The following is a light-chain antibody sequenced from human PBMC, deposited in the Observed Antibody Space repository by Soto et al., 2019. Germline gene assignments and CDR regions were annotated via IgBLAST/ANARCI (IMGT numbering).Light chain of an antibody. CDR1: QSITDS. J-gene: IGKJ1*01. Sequence: DIQMTQSPSTLSASVGDRVTITCRASQSITDSLAWYQQKPGKAPRFLIYKASTLATGFPSRFSGSGSGTEFTLTISSVKPDDFATYYCQYCDDYAWTFGQGTKVEIK. V-gene: IGKV1-5*03. CDR2: KAS. CDR3: QYCDDYAWT.